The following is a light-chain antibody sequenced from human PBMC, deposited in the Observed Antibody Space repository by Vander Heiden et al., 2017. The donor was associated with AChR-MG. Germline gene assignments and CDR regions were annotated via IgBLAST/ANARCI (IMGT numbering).Light chain of an antibody. CDR2: GAS. V-gene: IGKV4-1*01. CDR3: QQDDSTPLT. CDR1: QSVLYSSNNKNY. J-gene: IGKJ2*01. Sequence: DIVMTQSPDSLAVSLGERATINCKSSQSVLYSSNNKNYLAWYQQKPGQPPKLLIYGASTRESGVPDRFSGSGSGTDFTLTISSLQAEDVAVYYCQQDDSTPLTFGQGTKLEIK.